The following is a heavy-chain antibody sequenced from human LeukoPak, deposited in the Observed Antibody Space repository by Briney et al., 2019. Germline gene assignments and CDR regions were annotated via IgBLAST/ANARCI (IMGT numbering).Heavy chain of an antibody. V-gene: IGHV5-51*01. D-gene: IGHD5-18*01. Sequence: GESLKFSCKGSGYSFTSYWSGWVRQMPGKGLEWMGIFYPGDSDTRYSPSFQGQVTISADKSISTAYLQWSSLKASDTAMYYCARGGYTYAYYYYYMDVWGKGTTVTVSS. CDR1: GYSFTSYW. CDR2: FYPGDSDT. J-gene: IGHJ6*03. CDR3: ARGGYTYAYYYYYMDV.